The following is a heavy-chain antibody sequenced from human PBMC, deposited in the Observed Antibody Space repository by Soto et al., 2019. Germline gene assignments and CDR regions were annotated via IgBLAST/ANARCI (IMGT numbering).Heavy chain of an antibody. CDR3: ARELRTPVPYGMDV. CDR1: GFTFSSYA. D-gene: IGHD2-15*01. V-gene: IGHV3-30-3*01. J-gene: IGHJ6*02. CDR2: ISYDGSNK. Sequence: QVQLVESGGSMVQPGRSLRLSSAASGFTFSSYAMHWVRQAPGKGLEWVAVISYDGSNKYYADSVKGRFTISRDNSKNTLYLQMNSLRAEDTAVYYCARELRTPVPYGMDVWGQGTTVTVSS.